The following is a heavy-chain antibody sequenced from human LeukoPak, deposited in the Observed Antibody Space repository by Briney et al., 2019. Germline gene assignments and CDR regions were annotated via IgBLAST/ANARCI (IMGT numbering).Heavy chain of an antibody. V-gene: IGHV3-30-3*01. J-gene: IGHJ4*02. Sequence: GASLRLSCAASGFTFSSYAMHWVRQAPGKGLEWVAVISYDGSNKNYADSVKGRFTISRDNSKTTLYLQMNSLRAEDTAVYYCARDKSRRNYYDSSGYSYPPYFDYWGQGTLVTVSS. CDR1: GFTFSSYA. CDR3: ARDKSRRNYYDSSGYSYPPYFDY. D-gene: IGHD3-22*01. CDR2: ISYDGSNK.